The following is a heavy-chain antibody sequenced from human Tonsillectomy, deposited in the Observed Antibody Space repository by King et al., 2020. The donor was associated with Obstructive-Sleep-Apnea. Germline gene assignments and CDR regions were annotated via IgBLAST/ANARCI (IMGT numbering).Heavy chain of an antibody. J-gene: IGHJ4*02. Sequence: VQLVESGGGVVQPGRSLRLSCAALGFTFSNYAMHGVRQAPGQGRAGVAIISCVVSNKYNADSVKGRFTISRDDSKNTPYLQMNSLRTADTAVYYCARDHGYSYGYIDYYFDYWGQGTLVTVSS. CDR3: ARDHGYSYGYIDYYFDY. CDR1: GFTFSNYA. CDR2: ISCVVSNK. D-gene: IGHD5-18*01. V-gene: IGHV3-30-3*01.